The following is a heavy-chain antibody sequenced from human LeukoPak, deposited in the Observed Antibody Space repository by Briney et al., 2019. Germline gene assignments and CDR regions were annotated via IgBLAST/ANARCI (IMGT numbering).Heavy chain of an antibody. J-gene: IGHJ4*02. CDR2: MYYSGST. CDR3: ARHYYISSGYFLYYFDY. D-gene: IGHD3-22*01. Sequence: SETLSLTCTVSGGSIGSGSYYWGWIRQPPGKGLEWIGSMYYSGSTDYNPSLKSRVTISVDTSKNQFYLKLSSVTAADTAVYYCARHYYISSGYFLYYFDYWGQGTLVTVSS. CDR1: GGSIGSGSYY. V-gene: IGHV4-39*01.